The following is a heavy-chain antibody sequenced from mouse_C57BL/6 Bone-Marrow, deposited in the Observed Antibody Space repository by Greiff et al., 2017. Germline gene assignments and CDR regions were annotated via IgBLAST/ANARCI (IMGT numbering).Heavy chain of an antibody. V-gene: IGHV5-15*01. J-gene: IGHJ4*01. D-gene: IGHD2-14*01. CDR1: GFTFSDYG. CDR3: ARLGYRDAMDD. CDR2: ISNLAYSI. Sequence: EVQGVESGGGLVQPGGSLKLSCAASGFTFSDYGMAWVRQAPRKGPEWVAFISNLAYSIYYADTVTGRFTISRENAKNTLYLEMSSLRSEDTAMYYCARLGYRDAMDDWGQGTTVTVSS.